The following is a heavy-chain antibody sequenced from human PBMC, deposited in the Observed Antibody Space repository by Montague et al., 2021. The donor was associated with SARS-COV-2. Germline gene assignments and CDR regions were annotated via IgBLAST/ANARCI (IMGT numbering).Heavy chain of an antibody. J-gene: IGHJ6*02. D-gene: IGHD1-26*01. Sequence: SLRLSCAASGFTFNFYAMHWVRQAPGKGLEWVSYISGDGTTIFYADSVKGRFTISRDNDKNSLYLQMNSLRAEDTALYYCASGKIDDYFYAMDVWGQGTTVTVSS. CDR2: ISGDGTTI. CDR1: GFTFNFYA. CDR3: ASGKIDDYFYAMDV. V-gene: IGHV3-48*03.